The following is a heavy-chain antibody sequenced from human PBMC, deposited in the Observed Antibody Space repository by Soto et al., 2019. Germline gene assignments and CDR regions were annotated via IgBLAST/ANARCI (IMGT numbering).Heavy chain of an antibody. V-gene: IGHV4-39*01. CDR3: ARGPWSYFAY. Sequence: SETLSLTCTVSGGSISSSSYYWGWIRQPPGKGLEWIGSIYYSGSTYYNPSLKSRVTISVDTSKNQFSLKLSSVTAADTAVYYCARGPWSYFAYWGQGTLVTVSS. CDR1: GGSISSSSYY. CDR2: IYYSGST. J-gene: IGHJ4*02.